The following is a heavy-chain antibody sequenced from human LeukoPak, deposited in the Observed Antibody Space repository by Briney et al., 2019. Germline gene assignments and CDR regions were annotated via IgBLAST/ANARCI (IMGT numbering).Heavy chain of an antibody. CDR2: IHYSGST. J-gene: IGHJ4*02. D-gene: IGHD2-21*02. CDR1: GGSISSYY. CDR3: AREQFSDLIFDS. V-gene: IGHV4-59*01. Sequence: SETLSLTRTVSGGSISSYYWIWLRQPPGRGLEGVGYIHYSGSTNHNPSLKSRVTISVDTSKNQLSLKLSSVTAADTAVYYCAREQFSDLIFDSWGQGTMVTVSS.